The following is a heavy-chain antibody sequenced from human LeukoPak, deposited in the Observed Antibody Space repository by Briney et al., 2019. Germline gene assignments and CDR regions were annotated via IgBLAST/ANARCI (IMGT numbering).Heavy chain of an antibody. CDR1: GFTFSSYG. J-gene: IGHJ4*02. CDR2: IWYDGSNK. CDR3: ARALVATGSDY. Sequence: PGGSLRLSCAASGFTFSSYGMHWVRQAPGKGLEWVAVIWYDGSNKYYADSVKGRFTISRDNSKNTLYLQMNSLRAEDTAVYYCARALVATGSDYWGQGTLVTVSS. D-gene: IGHD5-12*01. V-gene: IGHV3-33*01.